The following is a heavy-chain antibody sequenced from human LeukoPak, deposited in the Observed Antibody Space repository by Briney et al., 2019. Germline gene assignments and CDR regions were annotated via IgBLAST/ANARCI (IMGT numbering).Heavy chain of an antibody. CDR2: ISGSGGST. D-gene: IGHD3-22*01. CDR1: GFTFSSYA. V-gene: IGHV3-23*01. CDR3: AKDDLGDITMITAY. Sequence: TGGSLRLSCPASGFTFSSYAMSWVRQAPGKGLEWVSAISGSGGSTYYADSVKGRFTISRDNSKNTLYLQMNSLRAEDTAVYYCAKDDLGDITMITAYWGQGTLVTVSS. J-gene: IGHJ4*02.